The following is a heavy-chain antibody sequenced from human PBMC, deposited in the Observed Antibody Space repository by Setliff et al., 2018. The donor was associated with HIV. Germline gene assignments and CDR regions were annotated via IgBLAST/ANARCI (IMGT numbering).Heavy chain of an antibody. J-gene: IGHJ4*02. CDR3: ASHRRVGTTVLFSY. D-gene: IGHD1-1*01. CDR1: GYTLAELS. CDR2: FDPKDGET. Sequence: ASVKVSCKISGYTLAELSIHWVRQAPGKGLEWMGGFDPKDGETIYAQKFQGRVTMTEDTSTDTAYMQLNSLRSEDTAVYFCASHRRVGTTVLFSYWGQGTLVTVSS. V-gene: IGHV1-24*01.